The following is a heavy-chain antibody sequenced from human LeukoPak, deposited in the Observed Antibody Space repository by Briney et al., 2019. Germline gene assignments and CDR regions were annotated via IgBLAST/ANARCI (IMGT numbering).Heavy chain of an antibody. CDR2: IYYSGST. CDR1: GGSISSYY. J-gene: IGHJ5*02. CDR3: ARGSSYDSGRKFDP. D-gene: IGHD3-10*01. V-gene: IGHV4-59*01. Sequence: PSETLSLTCTVSGGSISSYYWSWIRQPPGKGLEGIGHIYYSGSTNYNPSRMSRVTISVDTSKTQFSLKLSSVTAADTAVYYCARGSSYDSGRKFDPWGQGTLVTVSS.